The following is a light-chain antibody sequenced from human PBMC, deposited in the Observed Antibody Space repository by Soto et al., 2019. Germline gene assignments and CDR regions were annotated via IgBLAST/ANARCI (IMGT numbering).Light chain of an antibody. CDR3: SSYAGTNNHHV. CDR1: SSDVGSYNL. CDR2: EGS. V-gene: IGLV2-14*02. J-gene: IGLJ1*01. Sequence: QSVLTQPASVSGSPGQSITISCTGTSSDVGSYNLVSWYQQHPGKAPKLMIYEGSKRPSGVSNRFSGSKSGNTASLTVSGLQAEDEADYFCSSYAGTNNHHVFGTGTKLTVL.